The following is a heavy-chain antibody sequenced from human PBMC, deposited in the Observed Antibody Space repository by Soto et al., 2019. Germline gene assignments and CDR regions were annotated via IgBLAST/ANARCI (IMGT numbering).Heavy chain of an antibody. D-gene: IGHD1-26*01. CDR1: GYSFTRHS. Sequence: QVQLVQSGSESMQPGASVKVSCEGSGYSFTRHSINWVRQAPGQGLEWMGWINPNTGNPTYAQGFKGRFVFSVDTSVSTAYLQISSLKADDSAVYYCARDRASGSFDYWGQGNLVTVSS. V-gene: IGHV7-4-1*01. CDR3: ARDRASGSFDY. J-gene: IGHJ4*02. CDR2: INPNTGNP.